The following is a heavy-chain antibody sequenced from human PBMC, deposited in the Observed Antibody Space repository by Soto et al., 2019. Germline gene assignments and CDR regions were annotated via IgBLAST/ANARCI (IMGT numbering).Heavy chain of an antibody. CDR1: GGSVSSGSYY. CDR3: ARDTYNYGSDWFDP. J-gene: IGHJ5*02. V-gene: IGHV4-61*01. D-gene: IGHD3-10*01. Sequence: LSLTCTVSGGSVSSGSYYWSWIRQPPGKGLEWIGYIYSSGSTNYNPSLESRVTISVDTSKNQFSLKLSSVTAADTAVYYCARDTYNYGSDWFDPWGQGNLVTVSS. CDR2: IYSSGST.